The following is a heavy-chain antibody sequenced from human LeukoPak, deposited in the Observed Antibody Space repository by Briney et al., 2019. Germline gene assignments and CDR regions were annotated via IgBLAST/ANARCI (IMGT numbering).Heavy chain of an antibody. CDR2: ISSSSSDI. CDR3: ARDRTAAWTDDAFDI. J-gene: IGHJ3*02. D-gene: IGHD6-13*01. V-gene: IGHV3-21*01. Sequence: GGSLRLSCAASGFTFSSYTMNWVRQAPGKGLEWVSCISSSSSDIYYADSVKGRFTISRDNAQNSLNLQMNSLRAEDTAVYYCARDRTAAWTDDAFDIWGQGTMVTVSS. CDR1: GFTFSSYT.